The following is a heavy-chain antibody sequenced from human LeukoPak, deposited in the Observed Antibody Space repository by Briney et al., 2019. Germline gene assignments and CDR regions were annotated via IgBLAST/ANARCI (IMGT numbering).Heavy chain of an antibody. CDR1: GYTFTVYY. CDR2: INPNSGGT. V-gene: IGHV1-2*02. Sequence: ASVKVSCKASGYTFTVYYMHWVRQAPGQGLEWMGWINPNSGGTNYAQKFQGRVTMTRDTSISTAYMELSRLRSDDTAVYYCARVILVEMATISDYWGQGTLVTVSS. CDR3: ARVILVEMATISDY. D-gene: IGHD5-24*01. J-gene: IGHJ4*02.